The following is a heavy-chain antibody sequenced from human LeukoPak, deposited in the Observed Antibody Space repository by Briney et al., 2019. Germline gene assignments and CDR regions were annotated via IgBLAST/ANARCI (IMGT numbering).Heavy chain of an antibody. CDR1: GFTFSSYG. Sequence: GGSLRLSCAASGFTFSSYGMHWVRQAPGKGLEWVAVISYDGSNKYYADSVKGRFTISRDNAKNTLYLQMNSLRAEDTAVYYCARVGIAALAYWGQGTLVTVSS. J-gene: IGHJ4*02. CDR2: ISYDGSNK. V-gene: IGHV3-30*03. D-gene: IGHD6-13*01. CDR3: ARVGIAALAY.